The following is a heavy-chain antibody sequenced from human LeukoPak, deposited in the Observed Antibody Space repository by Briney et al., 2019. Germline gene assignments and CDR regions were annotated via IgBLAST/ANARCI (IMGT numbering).Heavy chain of an antibody. CDR3: ARESSSDNDDYYHNPEYLQH. J-gene: IGHJ1*01. Sequence: GGSLRLSCAASGFTFRRYEMNWVRQAPGKGLEWIAYISSSGNIIYYSDSVKGRFTISRDNANSSLYLQMNSLSAEDTAVYYCARESSSDNDDYYHNPEYLQHWGQGTLATVSS. D-gene: IGHD3-10*01. CDR1: GFTFRRYE. V-gene: IGHV3-48*03. CDR2: ISSSGNII.